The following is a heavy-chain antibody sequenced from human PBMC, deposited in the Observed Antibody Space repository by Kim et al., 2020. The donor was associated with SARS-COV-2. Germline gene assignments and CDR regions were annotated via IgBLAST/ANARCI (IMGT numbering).Heavy chain of an antibody. Sequence: SVKVSCKASGGTFSSYAISWVRQAPGQGLEWMGGIIPIFGTANYAQKFQGRVTITADESTSTAYMELSSLRSEDTAVYYCARQNPYVETSYYYYGMDVWGQGTTVTVSS. CDR3: ARQNPYVETSYYYYGMDV. CDR1: GGTFSSYA. D-gene: IGHD1-1*01. J-gene: IGHJ6*02. CDR2: IIPIFGTA. V-gene: IGHV1-69*13.